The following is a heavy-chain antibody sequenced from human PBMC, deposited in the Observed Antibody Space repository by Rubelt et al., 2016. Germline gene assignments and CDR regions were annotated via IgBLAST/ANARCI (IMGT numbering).Heavy chain of an antibody. CDR3: ARVGALAARKIYYFDY. V-gene: IGHV1-18*01. CDR1: GYTFTSYG. CDR2: LSAYNGKK. D-gene: IGHD6-6*01. J-gene: IGHJ4*02. Sequence: QVQLVQSGAEVKKPGASVKVSCKASGYTFTSYGISWVRQAPGQGLEWMGWLSAYNGKKNYAQKPQGRVTMTTDTSTSPAYMELRSLRSDDTAVYYCARVGALAARKIYYFDYWGQGTLVTVSS.